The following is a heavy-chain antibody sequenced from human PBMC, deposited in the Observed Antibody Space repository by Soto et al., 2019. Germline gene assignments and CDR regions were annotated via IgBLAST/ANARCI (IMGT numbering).Heavy chain of an antibody. J-gene: IGHJ6*02. Sequence: PVGSLRLSCEASGFIFTSYSMNWVRQAPGKGLEWLSSISNSSSYIYYADSVKGRFTIARDNAKNSLYLQMSSLRAADTAVYYCARDSGSSSDYYGMDVWGQGTTVTVSS. V-gene: IGHV3-21*01. CDR2: ISNSSSYI. D-gene: IGHD6-13*01. CDR3: ARDSGSSSDYYGMDV. CDR1: GFIFTSYS.